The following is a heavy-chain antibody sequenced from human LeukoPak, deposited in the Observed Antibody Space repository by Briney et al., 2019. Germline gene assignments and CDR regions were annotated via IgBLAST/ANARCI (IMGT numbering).Heavy chain of an antibody. CDR1: GFTFSSYG. V-gene: IGHV3-30*18. J-gene: IGHJ4*02. CDR3: AKATYCYGSGSYYNLDY. D-gene: IGHD3-10*01. CDR2: ISYDGSNK. Sequence: GRSLRLSCAASGFTFSSYGMHWVRQAPGKGLEWVAVISYDGSNKYYADSVKGRFTISRDNSKNTLYLQMNSLRAEDTAVYYCAKATYCYGSGSYYNLDYWGQGTLVTVSS.